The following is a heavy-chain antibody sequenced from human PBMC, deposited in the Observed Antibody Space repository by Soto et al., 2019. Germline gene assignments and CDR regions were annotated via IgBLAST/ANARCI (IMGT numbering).Heavy chain of an antibody. D-gene: IGHD3-10*01. CDR3: ARRYGLNIDAYY. Sequence: SETLSLTCTVSGGSITVDSISRNTYYWGWMRQPPGKGLEWIASFFIGGNTYYNPSLKSRVTTSVDTSKNQFSLKLSSVTAADTAVYFCARRYGLNIDAYYWGQEILVTVAS. CDR2: FFIGGNT. CDR1: GGSITVDSISRNTYY. J-gene: IGHJ4*02. V-gene: IGHV4-39*01.